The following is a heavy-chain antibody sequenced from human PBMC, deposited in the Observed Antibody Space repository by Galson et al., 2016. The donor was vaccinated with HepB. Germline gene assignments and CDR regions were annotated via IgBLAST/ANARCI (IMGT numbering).Heavy chain of an antibody. CDR1: GFTFGAYS. Sequence: SLRLSCAASGFTFGAYSMNWVRQAPGKELEWISYISNTRSVIHYADSVKGRFTISRDNVNNSLYLQMNSLRDEDTAVYYCARHSRPELGIEPPGTRWFDPWGQGTLVTVSS. V-gene: IGHV3-48*02. J-gene: IGHJ5*02. CDR2: ISNTRSVI. D-gene: IGHD6-13*01. CDR3: ARHSRPELGIEPPGTRWFDP.